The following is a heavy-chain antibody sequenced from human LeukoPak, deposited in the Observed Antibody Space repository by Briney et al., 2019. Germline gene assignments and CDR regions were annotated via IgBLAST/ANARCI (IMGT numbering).Heavy chain of an antibody. V-gene: IGHV3-21*01. CDR1: GFTLSSYT. Sequence: PGGSPRLSCAGSGFTLSSYTMSWVRQAPGKGLEWISSISSSSSYTYYADPAKGRFTISRDNTKRSLVLQMNSLRAEDTAVYYCVRAHGTYAPLGYWGQGILVTVSS. CDR2: ISSSSSYT. CDR3: VRAHGTYAPLGY. D-gene: IGHD2-2*01. J-gene: IGHJ4*02.